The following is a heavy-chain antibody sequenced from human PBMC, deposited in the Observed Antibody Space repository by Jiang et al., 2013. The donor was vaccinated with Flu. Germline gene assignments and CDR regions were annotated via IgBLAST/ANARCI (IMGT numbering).Heavy chain of an antibody. Sequence: VDSVKGRFTISRDNAKNSLYLQMNSLRAEDTAVYYCARAHRYYYDSSGYYSDYWGQGTLVTVSS. J-gene: IGHJ4*02. D-gene: IGHD3-22*01. CDR3: ARAHRYYYDSSGYYSDY. V-gene: IGHV3-7*03.